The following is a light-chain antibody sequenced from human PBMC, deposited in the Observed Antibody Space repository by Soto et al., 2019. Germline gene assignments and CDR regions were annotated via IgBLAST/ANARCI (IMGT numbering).Light chain of an antibody. CDR3: QQRSNWPPLT. Sequence: EVVLTQSPATLSLSPGERATLSCRASQSVSTYLAWYQQKPGQAPRLLIYDASNRATGIPARFSGSGSGTAFTLTINSLEPEDSAVYYCQQRSNWPPLTFGGGTKVEIK. V-gene: IGKV3-11*01. CDR2: DAS. CDR1: QSVSTY. J-gene: IGKJ4*01.